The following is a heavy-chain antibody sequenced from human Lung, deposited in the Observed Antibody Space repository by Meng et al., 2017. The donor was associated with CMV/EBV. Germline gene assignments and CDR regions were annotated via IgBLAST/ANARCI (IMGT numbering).Heavy chain of an antibody. CDR1: GFSLSTSGMR. CDR2: IDWDDDK. J-gene: IGHJ5*02. CDR3: ARDAAGYSIFDP. V-gene: IGHV2-70D*14. D-gene: IGHD6-13*01. Sequence: GPXLVXPTQTLTLTCTFSGFSLSTSGMRVSWIRQPPGKAQEWLARIDWDDDKFYSTSLKTRLTISKDTSKNQVVLTMTNMDPVDTATYYCARDAAGYSIFDPWGQGXLVTVSS.